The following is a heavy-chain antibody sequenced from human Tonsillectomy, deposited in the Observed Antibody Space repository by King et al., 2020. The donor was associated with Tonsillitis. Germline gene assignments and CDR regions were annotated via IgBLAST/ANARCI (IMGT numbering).Heavy chain of an antibody. CDR2: ISYDGGNK. V-gene: IGHV3-30*04. J-gene: IGHJ4*02. CDR3: ARDRDTGWGGYFDY. Sequence: VQLVESGGGVVQPGRSLRLSCAASGFTFSSYAMHWVRQAPGKGLDWVAVISYDGGNKYHADPVKGRFTISRDNSKNTLYLQMNSLRAEDTALYYCARDRDTGWGGYFDYWGQGTLVTVSS. D-gene: IGHD6-19*01. CDR1: GFTFSSYA.